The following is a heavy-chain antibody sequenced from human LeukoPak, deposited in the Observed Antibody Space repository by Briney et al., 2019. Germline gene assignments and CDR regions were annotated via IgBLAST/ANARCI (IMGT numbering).Heavy chain of an antibody. V-gene: IGHV7-4-1*02. Sequence: ASVKVSCKASGYTFTNYAMNWVRQAPGQGLEWMGWINTSTGNPTYAQGFTGRFVFSLDTSVSTAYLQISSLKAEDTAVYCCARSRPIAAAAHFDYWGQGTLVTVSS. J-gene: IGHJ4*02. CDR3: ARSRPIAAAAHFDY. CDR1: GYTFTNYA. CDR2: INTSTGNP. D-gene: IGHD6-13*01.